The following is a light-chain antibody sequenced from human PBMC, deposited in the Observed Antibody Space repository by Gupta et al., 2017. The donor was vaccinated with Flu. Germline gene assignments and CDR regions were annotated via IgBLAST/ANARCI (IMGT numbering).Light chain of an antibody. CDR1: QSLIHRDGNTY. V-gene: IGKV2-30*02. CDR3: MQATHWLYT. CDR2: EVS. Sequence: SCRSSQSLIHRDGNTYLNWYQQRPGQSPRRLIYEVSSRDSGVPDRFSGSGSGTDFTLKISRVEAEDVGVYYCMQATHWLYTFGQGTKLEMK. J-gene: IGKJ2*01.